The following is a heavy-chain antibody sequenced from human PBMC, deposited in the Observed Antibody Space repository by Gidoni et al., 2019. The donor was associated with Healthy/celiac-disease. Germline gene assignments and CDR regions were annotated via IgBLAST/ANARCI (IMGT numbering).Heavy chain of an antibody. CDR2: ISGSGSST. J-gene: IGHJ4*02. CDR3: AKWRGISSGSMFDY. V-gene: IGHV3-23*01. Sequence: EVQLLESGGGLVQPGGSLRLSCSASGFTFSSYALSWVRQAPGKGLEWVSAISGSGSSTCYADSVKGRCTISRDNDKNTLYLQMNSLRAEDTAVYYCAKWRGISSGSMFDYWGQGTLVTVSS. D-gene: IGHD3-22*01. CDR1: GFTFSSYA.